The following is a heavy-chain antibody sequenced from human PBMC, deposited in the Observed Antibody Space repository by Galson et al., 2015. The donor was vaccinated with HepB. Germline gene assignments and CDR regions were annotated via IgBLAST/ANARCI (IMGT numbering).Heavy chain of an antibody. D-gene: IGHD3-3*01. CDR2: IYYSGST. J-gene: IGHJ5*02. CDR3: ARGRPEYYDFCAP. Sequence: SETLSLTCTVSGGSISSSSYYWGWIRQPPGKGLEWIGSIYYSGSTYYNPSLKSRVTISVDTSKNQFSLKLSSVTAADTAVYYCARGRPEYYDFCAPWGQGTLVTVSS. V-gene: IGHV4-39*01. CDR1: GGSISSSSYY.